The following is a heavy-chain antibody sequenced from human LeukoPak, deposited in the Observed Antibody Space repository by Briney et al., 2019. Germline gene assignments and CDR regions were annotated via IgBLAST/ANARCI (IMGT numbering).Heavy chain of an antibody. V-gene: IGHV1-69*13. CDR1: GGTFSSYA. Sequence: ASVKVSCKAPGGTFSSYAISWVRQAPGQGLEWMGGIIPIFGTANYAQKFQGRVTITADESTSTAYMELSSLRSEDTAVYYCASLPVATVTTGYYYGMDVWGQGTTVTVSS. CDR2: IIPIFGTA. J-gene: IGHJ6*02. D-gene: IGHD4-17*01. CDR3: ASLPVATVTTGYYYGMDV.